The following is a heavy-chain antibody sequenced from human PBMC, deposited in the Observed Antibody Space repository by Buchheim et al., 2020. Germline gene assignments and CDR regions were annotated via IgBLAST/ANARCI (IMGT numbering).Heavy chain of an antibody. V-gene: IGHV3-33*01. J-gene: IGHJ6*03. CDR1: GFTFSNYG. CDR3: AREWEAAYINGTTGYMDV. D-gene: IGHD1-7*01. CDR2: IWYDGSNK. Sequence: QVQLVESGGGVVQPGRSLRLSCAASGFTFSNYGIHWVRQAPGKGLEWVAVIWYDGSNKYYDGSVEGRFTISRDNSKNTLYLQMNSLRAEDTAVYYCAREWEAAYINGTTGYMDVWGKGTT.